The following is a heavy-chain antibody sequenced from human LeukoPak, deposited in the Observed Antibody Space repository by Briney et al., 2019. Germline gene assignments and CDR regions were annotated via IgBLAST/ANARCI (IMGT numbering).Heavy chain of an antibody. CDR1: GFTVSSNY. CDR3: ARPHKDYNDYEYGMDV. D-gene: IGHD4-11*01. V-gene: IGHV3-66*04. CDR2: IYSGGST. Sequence: PGGSLRLSCAASGFTVSSNYMSWVRQAPGKGLEWVSIIYSGGSTYYADSVKGRFTISRDNSKNTLYLQMNSLRAEDTALYYCARPHKDYNDYEYGMDVWGQGTTVTVSS. J-gene: IGHJ6*02.